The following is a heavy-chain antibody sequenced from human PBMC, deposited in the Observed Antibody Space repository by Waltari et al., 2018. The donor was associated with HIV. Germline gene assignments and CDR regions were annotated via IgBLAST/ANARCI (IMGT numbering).Heavy chain of an antibody. CDR1: GGTFTDYY. J-gene: IGHJ1*01. CDR2: VDPEDGET. CDR3: ATSARLAVPTY. Sequence: KPGATVKIACKVSGGTFTDYYMQWVQEAPGKGLEWIGLVDPEDGETIYAENFQGRVTITADTSTDTAYMELSSLPYEDTAVYYCATSARLAVPTYWRQGTLVIVS. V-gene: IGHV1-69-2*01. D-gene: IGHD6-19*01.